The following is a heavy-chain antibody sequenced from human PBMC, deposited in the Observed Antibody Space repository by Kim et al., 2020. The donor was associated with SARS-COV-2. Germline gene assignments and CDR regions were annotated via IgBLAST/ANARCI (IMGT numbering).Heavy chain of an antibody. CDR3: ANDSNVWGGYRYSIGIDY. J-gene: IGHJ4*02. V-gene: IGHV3-23*01. Sequence: KVRFTIPIDNSKNTLYLQMNSLRAEDTAVYYCANDSNVWGGYRYSIGIDYWGQGTLVTVSS. D-gene: IGHD3-16*02.